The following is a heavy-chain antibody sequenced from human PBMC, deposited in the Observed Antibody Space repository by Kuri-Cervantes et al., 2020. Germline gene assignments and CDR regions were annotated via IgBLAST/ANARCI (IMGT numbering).Heavy chain of an antibody. V-gene: IGHV3-30*18. Sequence: GESLKISCSASGFTFSAYAMHWVRQVPGKGLEWVAVISYDGKHKYYGDSMKGRVIISRDNSKNTLYLQMNSLRAEDTAVYYCAKEPPITMDTEYFQHWGQGTLVTVSS. J-gene: IGHJ1*01. CDR2: ISYDGKHK. CDR1: GFTFSAYA. CDR3: AKEPPITMDTEYFQH. D-gene: IGHD3-10*01.